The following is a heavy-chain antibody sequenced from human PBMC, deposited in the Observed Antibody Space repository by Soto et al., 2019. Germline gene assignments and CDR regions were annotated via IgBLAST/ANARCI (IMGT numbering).Heavy chain of an antibody. Sequence: PSETLSLTCTVSGGSISSYYWSWIRQPPGKGLEWIGYIYYSGSTNYNPSLKSRVTISVDTSKNQFSLKLSSVTAADTAVYYCARHPVPYYYYYMDVWGKGTTVTVSS. CDR1: GGSISSYY. CDR2: IYYSGST. CDR3: ARHPVPYYYYYMDV. V-gene: IGHV4-59*08. D-gene: IGHD2-2*01. J-gene: IGHJ6*03.